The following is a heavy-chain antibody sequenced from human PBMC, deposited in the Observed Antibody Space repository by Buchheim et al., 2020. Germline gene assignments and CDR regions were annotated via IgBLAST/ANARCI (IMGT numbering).Heavy chain of an antibody. Sequence: QVQLVQSGAEVKKPGASVKVFCKASGYTFTSYDINWVRQATGQGLEWMGWMNPNSGNTGYAQKFQGRVTMTRNTSISTAYMELSSLRSEDKAVYYCARAKDVSGSYYLFSYYYYYYGMDVWGQGTT. CDR3: ARAKDVSGSYYLFSYYYYYYGMDV. V-gene: IGHV1-8*01. CDR2: MNPNSGNT. CDR1: GYTFTSYD. J-gene: IGHJ6*02. D-gene: IGHD1-26*01.